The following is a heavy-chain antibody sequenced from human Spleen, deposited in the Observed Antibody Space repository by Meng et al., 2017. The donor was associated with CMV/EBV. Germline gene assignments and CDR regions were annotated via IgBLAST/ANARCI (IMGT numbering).Heavy chain of an antibody. CDR3: ARDMGGSTMIISF. J-gene: IGHJ4*02. CDR1: GFTFNNYS. V-gene: IGHV3-33*08. D-gene: IGHD3-22*01. CDR2: ISFDGRDK. Sequence: GESLKISCAASGFTFNNYSMNWVRQAPGKGLEWVAVISFDGRDKYYTDSVKGRFSVSRDDSENTVYLQMNSLRPEDTAVYYCARDMGGSTMIISFWGLGTLVTVSS.